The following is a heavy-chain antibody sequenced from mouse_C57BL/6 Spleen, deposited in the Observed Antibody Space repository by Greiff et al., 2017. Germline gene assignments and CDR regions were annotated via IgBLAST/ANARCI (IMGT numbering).Heavy chain of an antibody. CDR2: IDPSNSYT. V-gene: IGHV1-69*01. Sequence: QVQLQQPGAELVMPGASVKLSCKASGYTFTSYWMHWVKQRPGQGLEWIGEIDPSNSYTNYNQKFKGKSTLTVDQSSSTAYMQLSSLTSEDSAVFYCAAYYGSSYAWFAYWGQGTLVTVSA. CDR3: AAYYGSSYAWFAY. D-gene: IGHD1-1*01. J-gene: IGHJ3*01. CDR1: GYTFTSYW.